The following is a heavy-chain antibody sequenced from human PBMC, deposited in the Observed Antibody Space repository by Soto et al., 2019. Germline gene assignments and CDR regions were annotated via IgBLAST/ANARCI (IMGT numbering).Heavy chain of an antibody. V-gene: IGHV3-64D*08. CDR3: VKVFRGRTGTLDY. Sequence: GGSLRLSCSASGFTFSSYAMHWVRQAPGKGLEYVSAISSNGGSTYYADSVKGRFTISRDNSKNTLYLQMSSLRAEDTAVYYCVKVFRGRTGTLDYWGQGTLVTVSS. CDR2: ISSNGGST. CDR1: GFTFSSYA. D-gene: IGHD1-1*01. J-gene: IGHJ4*02.